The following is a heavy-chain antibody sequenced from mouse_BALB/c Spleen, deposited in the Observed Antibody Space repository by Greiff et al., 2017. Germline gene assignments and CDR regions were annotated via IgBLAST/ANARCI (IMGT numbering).Heavy chain of an antibody. J-gene: IGHJ3*01. V-gene: IGHV5-6-3*01. CDR2: INSNGGST. CDR3: ARDKDYYGSSYAWFAC. D-gene: IGHD1-1*01. CDR1: GFTFSSYG. Sequence: EVMLVESGGGLVQPGGSLKLSCAASGFTFSSYGMSWVRQTPDKRLELVATINSNGGSTYYPDSVKGRFTISRDNAKNTLYLQMSSLKSEDTAMYYCARDKDYYGSSYAWFACWGQGTLVTVSA.